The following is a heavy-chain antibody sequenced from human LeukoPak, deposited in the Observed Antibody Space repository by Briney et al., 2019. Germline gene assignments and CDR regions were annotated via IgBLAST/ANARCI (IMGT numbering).Heavy chain of an antibody. CDR3: ARFRGYGAFDI. J-gene: IGHJ3*02. D-gene: IGHD3-22*01. Sequence: SETLSLTCTVSGGSISPYYWNWIRQPPGKGLEYIGYIYNSGSTSYNPSLKSRVIISVDTSKNQFSLQLNSVTPEDTAVYYCARFRGYGAFDIWGQGTMVTVSS. CDR2: IYNSGST. V-gene: IGHV4-59*12. CDR1: GGSISPYY.